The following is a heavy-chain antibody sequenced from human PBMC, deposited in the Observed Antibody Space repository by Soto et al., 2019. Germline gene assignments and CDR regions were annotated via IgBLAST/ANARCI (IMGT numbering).Heavy chain of an antibody. J-gene: IGHJ5*02. CDR2: ISYDGSNK. Sequence: QVQLVESGGGVVQPGRSLRLSCAASGFTFSSYAMHWVRQAPGKGLEWVAVISYDGSNKYYADSVKGRFTISRDNSKNTLYLQMNSLRAEDTAVYYCARDLEPWEDNWNDLPGKNRFDPWGQGTLVTVSS. CDR1: GFTFSSYA. V-gene: IGHV3-30-3*01. CDR3: ARDLEPWEDNWNDLPGKNRFDP. D-gene: IGHD1-1*01.